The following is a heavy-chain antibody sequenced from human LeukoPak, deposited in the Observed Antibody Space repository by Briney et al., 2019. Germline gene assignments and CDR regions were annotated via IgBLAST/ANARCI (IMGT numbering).Heavy chain of an antibody. CDR3: ARDHLLFRQPPNWFDP. CDR2: INPDSGGT. CDR1: GYTFTGYY. J-gene: IGHJ5*02. D-gene: IGHD1-14*01. Sequence: ASVKVSCKASGYTFTGYYMHWVRQAPGQGLEWMGWINPDSGGTKYAQKFQDRVTMTSDTSISTAYMELSRLGSDDTAVYYCARDHLLFRQPPNWFDPWGQGTLVTVSS. V-gene: IGHV1-2*02.